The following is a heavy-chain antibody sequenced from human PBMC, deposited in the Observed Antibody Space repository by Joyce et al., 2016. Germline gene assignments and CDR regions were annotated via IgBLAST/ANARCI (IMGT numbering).Heavy chain of an antibody. J-gene: IGHJ6*02. CDR1: GFTFSSYS. V-gene: IGHV3-21*01. CDR3: ARDSTVANYYYYGMDV. D-gene: IGHD4-23*01. Sequence: EVQLVESGGGLVKPGGSLRLSCAASGFTFSSYSMNWVRQAPVKGLEWVSSISSSSSYIYYADSVKGRFTISRDNAKNSLYLQMNSLRAEDTAVYYCARDSTVANYYYYGMDVWGQGTTVTVSS. CDR2: ISSSSSYI.